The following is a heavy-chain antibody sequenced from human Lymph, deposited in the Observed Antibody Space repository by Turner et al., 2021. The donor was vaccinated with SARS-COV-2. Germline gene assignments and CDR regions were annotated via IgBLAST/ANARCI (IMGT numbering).Heavy chain of an antibody. CDR3: ARDVERYNDFWSGYSGGYGLDV. CDR1: GYTFTCYY. V-gene: IGHV1-2*02. Sequence: VPLVQSGAAVKKPGASVNVSCKASGYTFTCYYMHWVRQAPGQGLEWMGWINPNSGGTNYAQKVQGRVTMTRDTSISTAYMELSRLRSDETAVDYCARDVERYNDFWSGYSGGYGLDVWGQGTTVTVSS. D-gene: IGHD3-3*01. CDR2: INPNSGGT. J-gene: IGHJ6*02.